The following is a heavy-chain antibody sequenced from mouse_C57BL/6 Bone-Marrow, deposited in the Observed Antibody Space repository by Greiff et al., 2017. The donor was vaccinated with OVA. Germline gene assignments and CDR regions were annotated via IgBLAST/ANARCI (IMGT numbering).Heavy chain of an antibody. CDR2: INPSTGGT. D-gene: IGHD5-5*01. Sequence: VQLQQSGPELVKPGASVKISCKASGYSFTGYYMNWVKQSPEKSLEWIGEINPSTGGTTYNQKFKAKATLTVDKSSSTAYMQLKSLTSEDSAVYYCTTRLPYFYAMDYWGQGTSVTVSS. CDR1: GYSFTGYY. J-gene: IGHJ4*01. CDR3: TTRLPYFYAMDY. V-gene: IGHV1-42*01.